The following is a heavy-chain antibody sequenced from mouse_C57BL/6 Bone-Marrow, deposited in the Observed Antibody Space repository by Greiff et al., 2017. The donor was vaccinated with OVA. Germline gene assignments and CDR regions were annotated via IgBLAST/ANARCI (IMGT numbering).Heavy chain of an antibody. CDR3: AREGLLGYFYV. D-gene: IGHD2-3*01. CDR1: GYTFTSYW. CDR2: IHPNSGST. V-gene: IGHV1-64*01. J-gene: IGHJ1*03. Sequence: VQLQQPGAELVKPGASVKLSCKASGYTFTSYWMHWVKQRPGQGLEWIGMIHPNSGSTNYNEKFKSKATLTVDKSSSTAYMQLSSLTSEDSAVYYCAREGLLGYFYVWGTGTTVTVSS.